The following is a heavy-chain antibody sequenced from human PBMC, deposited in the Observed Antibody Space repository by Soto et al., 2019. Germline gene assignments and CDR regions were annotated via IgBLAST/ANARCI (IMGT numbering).Heavy chain of an antibody. CDR3: ARNSNSGYAVPWRSAFDI. V-gene: IGHV3-11*06. D-gene: IGHD5-12*01. J-gene: IGHJ3*02. CDR1: GFPFMAYY. Sequence: PGGSLRLPWAASGFPFMAYYMSWICPAPGTGVEWVSYMSSSSSNTNYADSVKGRFTISRDNAKNSLYLQMNSLRAEDTAVYYCARNSNSGYAVPWRSAFDIWGQGTMVTVSS. CDR2: MSSSSSNT.